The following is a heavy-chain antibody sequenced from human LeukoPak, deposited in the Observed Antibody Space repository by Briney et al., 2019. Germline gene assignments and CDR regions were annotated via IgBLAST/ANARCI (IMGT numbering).Heavy chain of an antibody. J-gene: IGHJ5*02. CDR3: ARGAGGLAAAGNWFDP. CDR1: GYTFTSYD. CDR2: MNPNSGDT. Sequence: ASVKVSCKASGYTFTSYDINWVRQATRQGLEWMGWMNPNSGDTGYAQKFQGRVTITRNTSISTAYMELSSLRSEDTAVYYCARGAGGLAAAGNWFDPWGQGTLVTVSS. D-gene: IGHD6-13*01. V-gene: IGHV1-8*03.